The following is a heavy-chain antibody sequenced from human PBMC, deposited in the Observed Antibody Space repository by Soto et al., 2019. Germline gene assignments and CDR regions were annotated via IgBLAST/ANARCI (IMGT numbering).Heavy chain of an antibody. V-gene: IGHV3-21*02. D-gene: IGHD6-13*01. J-gene: IGHJ5*02. CDR2: ISSNSAYI. Sequence: EVQLVESGGGLVKPGGSLRLPCAASGFTFRSFTMNWVRQAPGKGLEWVSTISSNSAYIYYTDALRGRFTISRDNAKNSLHLQMNSLRAEDTAVYYCTRDASRDSSARGWFDPWGPGTLVTVSS. CDR3: TRDASRDSSARGWFDP. CDR1: GFTFRSFT.